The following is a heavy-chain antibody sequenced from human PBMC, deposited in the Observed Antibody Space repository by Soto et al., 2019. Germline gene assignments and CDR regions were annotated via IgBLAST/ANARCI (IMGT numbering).Heavy chain of an antibody. J-gene: IGHJ5*01. D-gene: IGHD3-10*01. CDR2: ISSGSSSI. V-gene: IGHV3-21*01. CDR1: GFTFSTYT. Sequence: PGVSLRLSCAASGFTFSTYTMNWVRQAPWKELEWISSISSGSSSIYYAGSVKGRFTISRDNAKNSLFLQMNSLRADDTAVYYCARDILSGGAYPDSWGQGTKVTVSS. CDR3: ARDILSGGAYPDS.